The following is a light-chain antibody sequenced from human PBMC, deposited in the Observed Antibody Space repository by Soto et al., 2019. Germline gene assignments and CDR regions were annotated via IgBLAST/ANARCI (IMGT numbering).Light chain of an antibody. Sequence: DIQMTQSPSSLSASVGDRVTITCRASQSISSYLSWYQQKPGKAPKLLIYAASSFQSGVRSRFSGSRSGTDFTLTISSLQPEDFETYYCQQSYSTPWTFGQGTKVEIK. CDR2: AAS. CDR3: QQSYSTPWT. V-gene: IGKV1-39*01. J-gene: IGKJ1*01. CDR1: QSISSY.